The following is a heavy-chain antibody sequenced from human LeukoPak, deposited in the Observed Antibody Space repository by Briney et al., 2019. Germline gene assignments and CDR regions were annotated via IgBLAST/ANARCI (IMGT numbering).Heavy chain of an antibody. CDR2: INSDGSST. D-gene: IGHD3-16*01. CDR3: ARADEGGAFDY. Sequence: PGGSLRLSCAAFGFTFSSYWMHWVRQAPGKGLVWVSRINSDGSSTNYADSVKGRFTISRDNAKNTLYLQMNSLRAEDTAVYYCARADEGGAFDYWGQGTLVTVSS. V-gene: IGHV3-74*01. J-gene: IGHJ4*02. CDR1: GFTFSSYW.